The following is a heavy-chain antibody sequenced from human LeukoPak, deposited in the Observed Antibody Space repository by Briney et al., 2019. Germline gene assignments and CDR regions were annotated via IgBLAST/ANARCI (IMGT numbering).Heavy chain of an antibody. CDR1: GFTFSSYG. D-gene: IGHD3-3*01. Sequence: GGSLRLSCAASGFTFSSYGMHWVRRAPGKGLEWVACIRYDGSNKYYADSVKGRFTISRDNSKNTLYLQMNSLRAEDTAVYYCAKDRLGDYYDFWSGYYFDYWGQGTLVTVSS. CDR2: IRYDGSNK. J-gene: IGHJ4*02. CDR3: AKDRLGDYYDFWSGYYFDY. V-gene: IGHV3-30*02.